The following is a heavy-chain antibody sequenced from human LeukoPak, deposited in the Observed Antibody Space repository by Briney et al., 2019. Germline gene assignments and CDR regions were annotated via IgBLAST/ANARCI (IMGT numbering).Heavy chain of an antibody. CDR2: ISSFSNFR. CDR1: GFTFSDYY. J-gene: IGHJ4*02. CDR3: ARPTIAAAGNFEY. D-gene: IGHD6-13*01. V-gene: IGHV3-11*03. Sequence: GGSLRLSCAASGFTFSDYYMSWIRQAPGKGLEWVSHISSFSNFRSYADSVKGRFTVSRDNAKNSLYLQVNSLRAEDTAVYYCARPTIAAAGNFEYWGQGTLVTVSS.